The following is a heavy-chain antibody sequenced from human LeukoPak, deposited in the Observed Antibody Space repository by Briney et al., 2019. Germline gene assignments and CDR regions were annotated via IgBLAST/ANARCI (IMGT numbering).Heavy chain of an antibody. CDR2: ISYDGSNK. CDR3: AKDLGSSWFCDY. CDR1: GFTFSTYG. D-gene: IGHD6-13*01. Sequence: PGGSLRLSCAASGFTFSTYGMHWVRQAPGKGLEWVAVISYDGSNKYYADSVKGRFTISRDNSKNTLYLQMNSLRAEDTAVYYCAKDLGSSWFCDYWGQGTLVTVSS. J-gene: IGHJ4*02. V-gene: IGHV3-30*18.